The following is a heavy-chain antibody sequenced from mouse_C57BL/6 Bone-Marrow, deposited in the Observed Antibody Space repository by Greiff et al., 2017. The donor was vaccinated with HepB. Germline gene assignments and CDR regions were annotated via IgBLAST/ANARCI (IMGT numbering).Heavy chain of an antibody. CDR1: GYAFTNYL. Sequence: QVQLKESGAELVRPGTSVKVSCKASGYAFTNYLIEWVKQRPGQGLEWIGVINPGSGGTNYNEKFKGKATLTADKSSSTAYMQLSSLTSEDSAVYFCARGGASRYFDYWGQGTTLTVSS. J-gene: IGHJ2*01. CDR3: ARGGASRYFDY. V-gene: IGHV1-54*01. CDR2: INPGSGGT. D-gene: IGHD1-1*01.